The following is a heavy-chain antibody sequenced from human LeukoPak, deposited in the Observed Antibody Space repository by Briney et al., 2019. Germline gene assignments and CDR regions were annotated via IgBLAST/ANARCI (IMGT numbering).Heavy chain of an antibody. D-gene: IGHD4-23*01. CDR2: TNSDMSDI. CDR1: GFAFGTYW. V-gene: IGHV3-74*01. J-gene: IGHJ4*02. CDR3: AGRVPSRLIEL. Sequence: QSGGSLRLSCVASGFAFGTYWMHWVRQVPGQGLLWVARTNSDMSDIIYADSVKGRFIISRDNTKSTLFLQMNTLRLDDSAVYYRAGRVPSRLIELRGRGTLVTVSS.